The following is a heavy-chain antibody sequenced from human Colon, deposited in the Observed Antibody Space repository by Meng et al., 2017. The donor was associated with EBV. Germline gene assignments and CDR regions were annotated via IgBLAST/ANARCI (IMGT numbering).Heavy chain of an antibody. D-gene: IGHD3-10*01. CDR2: FTHSGTT. CDR1: SVSVESATL. CDR3: ARDYYASGFVFDL. J-gene: IGHJ5*02. Sequence: HLHCSGQGLLKPSGTQSRTFAVASVSVESATLWHWSPQTPGKGLESIGEFTHSGTTNDNPSPKSRVTISIDKSKNQYSLKLTSVTAPDTAVYNCARDYYASGFVFDLWGQGTLVTVSS. V-gene: IGHV4-4*02.